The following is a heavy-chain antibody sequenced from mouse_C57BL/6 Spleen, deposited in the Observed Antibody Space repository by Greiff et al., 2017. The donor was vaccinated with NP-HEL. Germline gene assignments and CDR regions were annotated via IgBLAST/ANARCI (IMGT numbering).Heavy chain of an antibody. D-gene: IGHD2-2*01. CDR2: IDPNSGGT. V-gene: IGHV1-72*01. CDR1: GYTFTSYW. Sequence: QVQLKQPGAELVKPGASVKLSCKASGYTFTSYWMHWVKQRPGRGLEWIGRIDPNSGGTKYNEKFKSKATLTVDKPSSTAYMQLSSLTSEDSAVYYCARSTMVMDWYFDVWGTGTTVTVSS. J-gene: IGHJ1*03. CDR3: ARSTMVMDWYFDV.